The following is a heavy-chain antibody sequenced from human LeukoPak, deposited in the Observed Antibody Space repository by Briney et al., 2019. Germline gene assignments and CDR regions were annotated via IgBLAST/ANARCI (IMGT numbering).Heavy chain of an antibody. J-gene: IGHJ4*02. CDR3: ARLYYDSSGYYQICYFDY. Sequence: SSETLSLTCTVSGGSIRSSSYYWGWIRQPPGKGLEWIGSIYYSGSTYYNPSLKSRVTISVDTSKNQFSLDLSSVTAADTAVYYCARLYYDSSGYYQICYFDYWGQGTLVTVSS. CDR1: GGSIRSSSYY. V-gene: IGHV4-39*01. D-gene: IGHD3-22*01. CDR2: IYYSGST.